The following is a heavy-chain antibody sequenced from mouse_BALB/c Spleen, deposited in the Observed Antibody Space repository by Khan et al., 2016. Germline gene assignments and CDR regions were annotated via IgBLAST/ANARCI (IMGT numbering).Heavy chain of an antibody. V-gene: IGHV1-15*01. CDR2: IHPGSGGI. D-gene: IGHD1-1*01. CDR3: TSWSITTVVADYFYY. J-gene: IGHJ2*01. Sequence: QVQLQQSGAELVRPGASVKLSCKALGYTFTDYEMHWVKQTPVHGLEWIGIIHPGSGGIAYNQKFKGKATLTADKSSSTAYIELSSLPSEDSAVYYWTSWSITTVVADYFYYWGQGTTLTVSS. CDR1: GYTFTDYE.